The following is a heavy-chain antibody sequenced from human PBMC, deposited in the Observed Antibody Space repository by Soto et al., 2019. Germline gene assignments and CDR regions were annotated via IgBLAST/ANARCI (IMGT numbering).Heavy chain of an antibody. J-gene: IGHJ4*01. CDR1: GFSMSGYS. V-gene: IGHV3-48*02. CDR2: ITVVTGNT. Sequence: GGSLRLSCEASGFSMSGYSMGWVRQSAGKGLEWLAYITVVTGNTRYADSVKGRFTISADRGRNSVFLQLNSLRDEDTAVYYCVRDRDLGGDMAHGDFWGQGTLVTVSS. D-gene: IGHD2-21*01. CDR3: VRDRDLGGDMAHGDF.